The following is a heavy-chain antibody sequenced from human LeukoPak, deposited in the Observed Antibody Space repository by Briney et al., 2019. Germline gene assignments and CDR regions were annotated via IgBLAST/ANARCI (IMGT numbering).Heavy chain of an antibody. CDR1: GFSFSSYW. CDR3: ARHIPIIYYFDN. CDR2: IKYDGSEI. V-gene: IGHV3-7*05. D-gene: IGHD2-21*01. J-gene: IGHJ4*02. Sequence: GGSLRLSCAASGFSFSSYWMSWVRQAPGKGLEWVANIKYDGSEIYSVDSVKGRFTTSRDNAKISLYLQMNSLRAEDTAIYYCARHIPIIYYFDNWGQGTLVTVSS.